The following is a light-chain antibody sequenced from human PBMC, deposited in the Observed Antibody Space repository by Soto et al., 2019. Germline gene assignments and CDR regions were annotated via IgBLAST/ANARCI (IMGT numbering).Light chain of an antibody. CDR3: CSYAGIYTVV. CDR1: SNDVGGYNF. CDR2: DVT. J-gene: IGLJ2*01. V-gene: IGLV2-11*01. Sequence: QSARTQPRSVSGSPGQSVTISCAGTSNDVGGYNFVSWYQQPPGKAPKLMIYDVTKRPSGVPDRFSGSKSGDTASLTISGLQAEDEADYYCCSYAGIYTVVFGGGTKLTVL.